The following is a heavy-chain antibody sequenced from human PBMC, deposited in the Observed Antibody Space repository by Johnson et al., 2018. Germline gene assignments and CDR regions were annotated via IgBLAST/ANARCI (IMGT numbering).Heavy chain of an antibody. CDR2: IYYSGST. J-gene: IGHJ3*02. CDR1: GGSISSYY. CDR3: ASLHMYYYDSSGYWVGAFDI. D-gene: IGHD3-22*01. V-gene: IGHV4-59*01. Sequence: QVQLQESGPGLVKPSETLSLTCTVSGGSISSYYWSWIRQPPGKGLEWIGYIYYSGSTNYNPSPTSRVTISVDTSKNHFPLKLSSVHAADTAVYYCASLHMYYYDSSGYWVGAFDIWGQGTMVTVSS.